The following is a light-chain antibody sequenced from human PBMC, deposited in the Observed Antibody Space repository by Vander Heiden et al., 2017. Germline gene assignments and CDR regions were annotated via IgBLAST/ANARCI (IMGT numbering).Light chain of an antibody. CDR1: KLGDKY. CDR2: QDT. CDR3: QAWDSNTVV. J-gene: IGLJ2*01. V-gene: IGLV3-1*01. Sequence: SYELTQAPSVSVSPGQTASITCSGDKLGDKYASWYQQKPGQSPVLVIYQDTKRPSGIPERFSGSNSGNTATLTISGAQAMDEADYYCQAWDSNTVVFGGGIKLTVL.